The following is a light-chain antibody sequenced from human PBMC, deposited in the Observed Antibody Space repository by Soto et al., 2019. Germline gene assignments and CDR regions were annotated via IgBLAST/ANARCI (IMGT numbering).Light chain of an antibody. Sequence: QSALTQSRSVSGSPGQSVTISCTGTSSDVGGYNYVSWYQQHPGKAPKVMIYDVSKRPSGVPDRFSGSKSGNTASLTMSGLQAEDEADYYCCSYAGTYTRVFGGGTKLTVL. V-gene: IGLV2-11*01. J-gene: IGLJ3*02. CDR2: DVS. CDR3: CSYAGTYTRV. CDR1: SSDVGGYNY.